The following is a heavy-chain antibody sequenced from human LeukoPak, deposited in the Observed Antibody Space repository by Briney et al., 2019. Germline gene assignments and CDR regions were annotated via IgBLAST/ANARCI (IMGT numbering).Heavy chain of an antibody. Sequence: PSETLSLTCAVSGGSISEYYWSWIRQVPGKGLEWIGYMYYSVTSSYSPSLKSRVTISVDTSKNQVSLKLSSVTAADTAVYYCAGNEFWSGYYRLFYWGQGKLVSVAS. J-gene: IGHJ4*02. V-gene: IGHV4-59*01. CDR1: GGSISEYY. CDR2: MYYSVTS. D-gene: IGHD3-3*01. CDR3: AGNEFWSGYYRLFY.